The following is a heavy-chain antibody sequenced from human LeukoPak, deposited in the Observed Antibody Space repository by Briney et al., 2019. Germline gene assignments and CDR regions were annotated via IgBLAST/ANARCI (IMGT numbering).Heavy chain of an antibody. J-gene: IGHJ1*01. CDR2: IYHSGST. Sequence: SQTLSLMCGVSGGSISSGGYSWSWIRQPPGKGLEWIGYIYHSGSTYYHPALKSRVTIAVDRSKNQFSLKLSSVTAADTAVYYCARDGYYDRSGHGAEYFQHWGQGTLVTVSS. D-gene: IGHD3-22*01. CDR1: GGSISSGGYS. V-gene: IGHV4-30-2*01. CDR3: ARDGYYDRSGHGAEYFQH.